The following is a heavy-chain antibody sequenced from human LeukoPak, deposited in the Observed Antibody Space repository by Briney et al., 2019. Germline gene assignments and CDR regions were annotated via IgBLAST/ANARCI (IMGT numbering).Heavy chain of an antibody. D-gene: IGHD1-1*01. Sequence: GGSLRLSCAASEFSVGSNYMTWVRQAPGKGLEWVSLIYSGGSTYYADSVQGRFTISRDNSKNTLYLQINSLGPEDTALYYCAKAREGTVVIDYWGQGTLVTVSS. CDR2: IYSGGST. J-gene: IGHJ4*02. CDR3: AKAREGTVVIDY. CDR1: EFSVGSNY. V-gene: IGHV3-66*02.